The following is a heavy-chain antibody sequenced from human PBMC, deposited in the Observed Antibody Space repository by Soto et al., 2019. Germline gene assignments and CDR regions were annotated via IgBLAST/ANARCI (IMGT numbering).Heavy chain of an antibody. J-gene: IGHJ4*02. D-gene: IGHD3-16*01. CDR3: AGTWGSTNDY. Sequence: QVQLQESGPGLVKPSETLSLTCVVSGGSLSSYYWSWIRQPPGKGLEWIGYIYYSGSTNYNPSLKSRVTISVDTSKNPFSLKLSSVTAADTAVYYCAGTWGSTNDYWGRGTLVTVSS. CDR1: GGSLSSYY. CDR2: IYYSGST. V-gene: IGHV4-59*01.